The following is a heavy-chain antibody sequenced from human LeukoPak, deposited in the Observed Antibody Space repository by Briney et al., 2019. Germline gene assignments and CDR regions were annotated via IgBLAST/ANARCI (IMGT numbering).Heavy chain of an antibody. CDR2: INWNGATT. CDR1: GFSFDDYG. Sequence: GGSLRLSCAASGFSFDDYGMSWVRQAPGKGLEWVAGINWNGATTSYVDSVKGRFIISRDDAKKSLYLQMNSLRAEDTALYYCARRRATSCCYTFDYWGLGTLVTVSS. V-gene: IGHV3-20*04. J-gene: IGHJ4*02. D-gene: IGHD2-2*01. CDR3: ARRRATSCCYTFDY.